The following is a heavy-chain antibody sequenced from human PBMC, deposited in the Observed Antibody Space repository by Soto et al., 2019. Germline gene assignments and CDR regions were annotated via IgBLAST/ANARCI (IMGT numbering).Heavy chain of an antibody. J-gene: IGHJ6*02. D-gene: IGHD2-21*02. V-gene: IGHV4-4*02. CDR3: ARATAVADAIVYGVDV. Sequence: QVQLQESGPGLVKPSGTLSLSCAVSGDSISRRNWWSWVRQSPGQGLEWIGEIHHSGSTNYNLSLKSRVTISIDKSKNHFSLSLTSVTAADTAVYYCARATAVADAIVYGVDVWGQGTAVPVSS. CDR2: IHHSGST. CDR1: GDSISRRNW.